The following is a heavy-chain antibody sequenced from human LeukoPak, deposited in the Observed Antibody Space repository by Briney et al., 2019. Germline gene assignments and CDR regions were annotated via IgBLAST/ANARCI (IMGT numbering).Heavy chain of an antibody. CDR2: IKQDGGEK. D-gene: IGHD3-10*01. V-gene: IGHV3-7*01. J-gene: IGHJ3*02. Sequence: PGGSLRLSCAASGFTFSSYWMSWVRQAPGKGLEWVANIKQDGGEKYYVDSVKGRFTISRDNAKNSLYLQMNSLRAEDTAVYYCARDRIRQFPGGAFDIWGQGTMVTVSS. CDR1: GFTFSSYW. CDR3: ARDRIRQFPGGAFDI.